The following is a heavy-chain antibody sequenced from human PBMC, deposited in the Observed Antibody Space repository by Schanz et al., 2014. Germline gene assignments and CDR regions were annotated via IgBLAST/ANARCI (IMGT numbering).Heavy chain of an antibody. V-gene: IGHV3-53*01. J-gene: IGHJ4*02. CDR2: MYINSGRT. Sequence: EVQLVESGGGLIQPGGSLRLSCAVSGFTVNTNYMSWVRQAPGKGLEWISSMYINSGRTQYADSVKGRFIISRDSSKNTLYLQVNSLAANDTAVYYCAKSKSQLPVFDYWGQGTLVAVSS. CDR3: AKSKSQLPVFDY. CDR1: GFTVNTNY. D-gene: IGHD2-21*01.